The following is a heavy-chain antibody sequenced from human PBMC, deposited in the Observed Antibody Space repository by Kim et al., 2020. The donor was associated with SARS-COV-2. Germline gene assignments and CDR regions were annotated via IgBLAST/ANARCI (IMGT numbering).Heavy chain of an antibody. D-gene: IGHD2-2*01. V-gene: IGHV3-23*01. Sequence: VKGRFTISRDNSKNTLYLQMNSLRAEDTAVYYCAKGREGWFGAAIFYFDYWGQGTLVTVSS. J-gene: IGHJ4*02. CDR3: AKGREGWFGAAIFYFDY.